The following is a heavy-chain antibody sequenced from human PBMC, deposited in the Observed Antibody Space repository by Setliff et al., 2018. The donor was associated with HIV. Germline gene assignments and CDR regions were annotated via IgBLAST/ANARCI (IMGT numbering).Heavy chain of an antibody. Sequence: SETLSLTCTVSGGSISSYYWSWIRQRAGKGLEWIGRIYTSGSTNYNPSLKSRGTMSVDTSKNQFSLKLSSVTAEDTAVYYSAREESTEDYGTGSYGHTFPPPLIYWGQGTLVTVSS. CDR1: GGSISSYY. CDR2: IYTSGST. D-gene: IGHD3-10*01. CDR3: AREESTEDYGTGSYGHTFPPPLIY. J-gene: IGHJ4*02. V-gene: IGHV4-4*07.